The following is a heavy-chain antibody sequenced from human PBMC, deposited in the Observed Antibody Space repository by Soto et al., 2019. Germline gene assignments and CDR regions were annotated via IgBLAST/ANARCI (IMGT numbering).Heavy chain of an antibody. CDR2: IYPVNSET. CDR3: ARHGGGPFDY. Sequence: PGESLKISCNGSGYSFANYWIGWVRQMPGKGLEWRGIIYPVNSETKYSPSFQGQVSISGDKSIRTAYLQRTSLKASDTAMYYCARHGGGPFDYWGQGTLVTVSS. V-gene: IGHV5-51*01. D-gene: IGHD3-16*01. CDR1: GYSFANYW. J-gene: IGHJ4*02.